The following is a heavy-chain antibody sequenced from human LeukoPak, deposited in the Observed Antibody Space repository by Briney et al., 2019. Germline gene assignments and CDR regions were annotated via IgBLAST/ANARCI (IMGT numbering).Heavy chain of an antibody. Sequence: SETLSLTCAVYGGSFSGYYWSWIRQPPGKGLEWIGEISHSGSTNYNPSLKSRVTISVDTSKNQFSLKLSSVTAADTAVYYCARGRGYCSGGSCYSIAFDIWGQGTMVTVSS. J-gene: IGHJ3*02. CDR2: ISHSGST. CDR3: ARGRGYCSGGSCYSIAFDI. D-gene: IGHD2-15*01. CDR1: GGSFSGYY. V-gene: IGHV4-34*01.